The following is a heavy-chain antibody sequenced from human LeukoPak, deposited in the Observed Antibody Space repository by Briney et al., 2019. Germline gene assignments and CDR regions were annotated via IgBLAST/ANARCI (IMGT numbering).Heavy chain of an antibody. Sequence: GAPVKVSCKASRYTFTSSYMLWVPQAPGHGLEWMGIINPSGGSTSYAPKLQGTVTMTRDTSTSTVYMELSSLRSVYTAVYHCARRAVAGTTDAWGEGTLVTVSS. CDR2: INPSGGST. V-gene: IGHV1-46*04. CDR3: ARRAVAGTTDA. D-gene: IGHD6-19*01. J-gene: IGHJ5*02. CDR1: RYTFTSSY.